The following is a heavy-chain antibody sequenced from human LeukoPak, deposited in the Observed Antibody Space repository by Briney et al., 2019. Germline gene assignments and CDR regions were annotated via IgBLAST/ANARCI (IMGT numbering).Heavy chain of an antibody. V-gene: IGHV1-18*01. CDR1: VYTFTSYC. CDR3: ARDGLQFLVWILWFDL. D-gene: IGHD3-3*01. J-gene: IGHJ5*02. Sequence: EASVKVSCTASVYTFTSYCICWLRQAPGQGLEWIGWISGYNGNTDTSQKSLDRLTMTTDNSTDTAKMELRSLSLDDTAVSFCARDGLQFLVWILWFDLWGQGTRVTVSS. CDR2: ISGYNGNT.